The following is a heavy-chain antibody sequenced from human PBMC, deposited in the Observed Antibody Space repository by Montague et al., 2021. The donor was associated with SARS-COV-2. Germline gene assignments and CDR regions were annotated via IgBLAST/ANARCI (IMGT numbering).Heavy chain of an antibody. V-gene: IGHV4-59*08. CDR3: ARNAYNHYGLDV. J-gene: IGHJ6*02. CDR1: GGSISSYY. CDR2: INYSGST. Sequence: SETLSLTCTVAGGSISSYYWSWIRQPPGKGLEWIGYINYSGSTNYNPSLKSRVTISVDTSKNQFPLNLSSVTAADTAVYYCARNAYNHYGLDVWGQGTTVTVSS.